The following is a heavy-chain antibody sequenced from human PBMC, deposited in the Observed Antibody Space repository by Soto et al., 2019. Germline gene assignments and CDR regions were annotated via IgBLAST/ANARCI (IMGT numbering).Heavy chain of an antibody. Sequence: SETLSLTCTVSGGSLSSYYWSWIRQPPGKGLEYIGYIYYSGATNYNPSLKSRVTMSVDTSKNQFSLKLSSVTAADTAVYYCANVSSSWYACFFDLWGQGTRVTVSS. CDR3: ANVSSSWYACFFDL. CDR2: IYYSGAT. D-gene: IGHD6-13*01. J-gene: IGHJ4*02. V-gene: IGHV4-59*01. CDR1: GGSLSSYY.